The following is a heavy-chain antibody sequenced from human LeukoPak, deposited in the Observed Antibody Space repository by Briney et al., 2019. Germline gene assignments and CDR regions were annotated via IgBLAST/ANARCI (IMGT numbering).Heavy chain of an antibody. Sequence: GGSLRLSCAASGLTFTNFAMSWVRQAPGKGLEWVSVMSHAGGIKYYAGSVEGRFTISRDNSNNTLYLQMDSLRAEDTALYYCAKDRQEKCSSTRCYSSELDLWGQGTMVIVSS. V-gene: IGHV3-23*01. CDR1: GLTFTNFA. D-gene: IGHD2-2*01. CDR2: MSHAGGIK. CDR3: AKDRQEKCSSTRCYSSELDL. J-gene: IGHJ3*01.